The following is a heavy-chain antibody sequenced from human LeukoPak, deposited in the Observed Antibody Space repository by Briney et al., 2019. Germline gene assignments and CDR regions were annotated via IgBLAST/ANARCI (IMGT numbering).Heavy chain of an antibody. Sequence: SETLSLTCAVSGYSMRNGYWWARARPPPGKGLEWIGTIYYNGNTYYNPSLKSRVAISVDTSKNHFSLRLTSVTAADTAVYYCARTDSSSGYYHSGRAFDVWGQGTMVTVSS. CDR3: ARTDSSSGYYHSGRAFDV. CDR2: IYYNGNT. D-gene: IGHD3-22*01. CDR1: GYSMRNGYW. V-gene: IGHV4-38-2*01. J-gene: IGHJ3*01.